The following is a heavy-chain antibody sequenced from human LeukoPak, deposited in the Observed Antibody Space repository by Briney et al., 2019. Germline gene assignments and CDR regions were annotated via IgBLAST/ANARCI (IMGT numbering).Heavy chain of an antibody. CDR1: GGTFSSYA. CDR2: IIRIFGTA. CDR3: ARDKGVVAAYY. D-gene: IGHD2-15*01. V-gene: IGHV1-69*01. J-gene: IGHJ4*02. Sequence: GASVKVSCKASGGTFSSYAISWVRQAPGQGLEWMGGIIRIFGTANYAQKFQGRVTITADESTSTAYMELSSLRSEDTAAYYCARDKGVVAAYYWGQGTLVTVSS.